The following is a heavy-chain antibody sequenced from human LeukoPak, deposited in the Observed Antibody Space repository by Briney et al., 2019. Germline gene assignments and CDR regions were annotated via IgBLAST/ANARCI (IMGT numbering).Heavy chain of an antibody. V-gene: IGHV1-8*01. J-gene: IGHJ4*02. CDR2: MNPNSGNT. D-gene: IGHD5-24*01. CDR3: ATRGRWLQFDY. Sequence: GASVKVSCKASGYTFTSYDINWVRQATGQGLEWMGWMNPNSGNTGYAQKFQGRVTTTRNTSISTAYMELSSLRSEDTAVYYCATRGRWLQFDYWGQGTLVTVSS. CDR1: GYTFTSYD.